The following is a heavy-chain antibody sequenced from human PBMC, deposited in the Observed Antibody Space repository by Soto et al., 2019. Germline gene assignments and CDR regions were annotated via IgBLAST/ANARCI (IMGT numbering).Heavy chain of an antibody. V-gene: IGHV3-23*01. Sequence: GGSLRLSCAASGFTFSSYAMCWVRQAPGKGLEWVSAISGSGGSTYYADSVKGRFTISRDNSKNTLYLQMNSLRAEDTAVYYCAKGNSGYDSLNFDYWGQGTLVTVSS. CDR3: AKGNSGYDSLNFDY. CDR2: ISGSGGST. D-gene: IGHD5-12*01. J-gene: IGHJ4*02. CDR1: GFTFSSYA.